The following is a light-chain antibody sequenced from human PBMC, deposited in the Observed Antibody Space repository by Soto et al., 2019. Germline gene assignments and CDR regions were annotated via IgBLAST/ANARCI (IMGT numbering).Light chain of an antibody. CDR2: EVS. Sequence: QSVLTQPPSVSGAPGQRVTISCTGSSDVGGYNYVSWYQQHPGKGPKLMIYEVSNRPSGVSNRFSGSKSGNTATLTISGLQAEDEADYYCSSYTSTTTRVFGTGTKSPS. V-gene: IGLV2-14*03. CDR3: SSYTSTTTRV. J-gene: IGLJ1*01. CDR1: SDVGGYNY.